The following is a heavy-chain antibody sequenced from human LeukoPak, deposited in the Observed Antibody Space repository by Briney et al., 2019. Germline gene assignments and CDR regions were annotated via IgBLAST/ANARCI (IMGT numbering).Heavy chain of an antibody. D-gene: IGHD6-13*01. J-gene: IGHJ5*02. CDR2: ISSTGRTI. CDR1: GFTFSSHE. Sequence: GGSLRLSCAASGFTFSSHEMNWVRQAPGKGLEWVSYISSTGRTIYYADSVKGRFTISRDNARSSLYLQMDSLGADDTAVYYCAREAVAAAGARSNWFDPWGQGTLVTVSS. CDR3: AREAVAAAGARSNWFDP. V-gene: IGHV3-48*03.